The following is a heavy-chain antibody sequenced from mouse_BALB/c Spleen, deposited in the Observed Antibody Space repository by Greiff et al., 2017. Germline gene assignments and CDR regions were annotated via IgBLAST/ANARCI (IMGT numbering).Heavy chain of an antibody. CDR1: GFTFSSFG. J-gene: IGHJ3*01. Sequence: EVKVVESGGGLVQPGGSRKLSCAASGFTFSSFGMHWVRQAPEKGLEWVAYISSGSSTIYYADTVKGRFTISRDNPKNTLFLQMTSLRSEDTAMYYCARSRYDAGWFAYWGQGTLVTVSA. CDR3: ARSRYDAGWFAY. CDR2: ISSGSSTI. V-gene: IGHV5-17*02. D-gene: IGHD2-14*01.